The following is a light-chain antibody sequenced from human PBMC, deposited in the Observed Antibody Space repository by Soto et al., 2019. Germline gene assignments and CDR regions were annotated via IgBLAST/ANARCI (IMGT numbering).Light chain of an antibody. J-gene: IGKJ4*01. Sequence: DIVMTQSPDSLAVSLGERATINCKSSQSIFYSSNNKNFLAWYQQKPGQPPKLLIYWASTRESGVPDRFSGSESGTDFTLTISSLQAEDVAVYYCQQYYNTRPPVGGGTKVDIK. CDR2: WAS. CDR1: QSIFYSSNNKNF. CDR3: QQYYNTRPP. V-gene: IGKV4-1*01.